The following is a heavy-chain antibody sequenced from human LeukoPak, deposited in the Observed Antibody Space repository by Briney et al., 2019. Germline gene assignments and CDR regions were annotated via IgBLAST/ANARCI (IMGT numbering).Heavy chain of an antibody. CDR2: IYYSGST. D-gene: IGHD1-26*01. CDR1: GGSVISGSYY. V-gene: IGHV4-61*01. CDR3: ARGHYSGSYQPFDY. J-gene: IGHJ4*02. Sequence: SQTLSLTCTVSGGSVISGSYYWSWIRQPPGKGLEWIGYIYYSGSTNYNPSLKSRVTISVDTSKNQFSLKLSSVTAADTAVYYCARGHYSGSYQPFDYWGQGTLVTVSS.